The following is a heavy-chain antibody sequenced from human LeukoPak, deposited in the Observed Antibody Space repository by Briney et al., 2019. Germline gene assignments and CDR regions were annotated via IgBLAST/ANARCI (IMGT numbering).Heavy chain of an antibody. CDR2: INPNSGGT. Sequence: ASVKVSCKASGYTFIGYYIHWVRQAPGQGLEWMGWINPNSGGTNYAQKFQGRVTMTRDTSISTAYMELSRLRSDDTAVYYCASLITIFGVVMPYWGQGTLVTVSS. CDR1: GYTFIGYY. V-gene: IGHV1-2*02. J-gene: IGHJ4*02. D-gene: IGHD3-3*01. CDR3: ASLITIFGVVMPY.